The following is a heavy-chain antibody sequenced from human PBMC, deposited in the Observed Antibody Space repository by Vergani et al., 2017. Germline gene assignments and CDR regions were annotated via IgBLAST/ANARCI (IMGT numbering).Heavy chain of an antibody. J-gene: IGHJ4*02. Sequence: EVQLLESGGSLKQPGGSVRLSCAASGFTFSTYAMHWVRQAPGKGLEWVSALTGGGGSTYYADSFKGRFIISRDNSRDTLYLQMNSLRPEDTATYYCVKAAGTYERFSDSCVQGPLVTVSS. CDR2: LTGGGGST. CDR1: GFTFSTYA. V-gene: IGHV3-23*01. D-gene: IGHD1-26*01. CDR3: VKAAGTYERFSDS.